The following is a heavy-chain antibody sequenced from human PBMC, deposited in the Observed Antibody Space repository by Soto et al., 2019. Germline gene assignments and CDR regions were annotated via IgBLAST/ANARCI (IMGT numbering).Heavy chain of an antibody. V-gene: IGHV3-30-3*01. J-gene: IGHJ2*01. D-gene: IGHD4-4*01. Sequence: QVQLVESGGGVVQPGRSLRLSCAASGFTFSSYAMHWVRQAPGKGLEWVAVISYDGSNKYYADSVKGRFTISRDNSKNTLYLQMNSLTAEDTAVYYCARHLWRDDYNWGYFDLWGRGTLVTVSS. CDR2: ISYDGSNK. CDR1: GFTFSSYA. CDR3: ARHLWRDDYNWGYFDL.